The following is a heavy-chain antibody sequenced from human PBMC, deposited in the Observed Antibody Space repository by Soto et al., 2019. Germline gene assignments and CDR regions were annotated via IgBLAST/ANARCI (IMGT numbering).Heavy chain of an antibody. CDR3: AKCLADVMQLWLYYFDY. CDR1: GFTFTTYA. J-gene: IGHJ4*02. Sequence: PGGSLRLSCAASGFTFTTYAMSWVRQAPGKGPEWVSAISGSGGSTYYADSVKGRFTISRDSSKNTLYLQMNSLRAEDTAVYYCAKCLADVMQLWLYYFDYWGQGALVTVSS. CDR2: ISGSGGST. D-gene: IGHD5-18*01. V-gene: IGHV3-23*01.